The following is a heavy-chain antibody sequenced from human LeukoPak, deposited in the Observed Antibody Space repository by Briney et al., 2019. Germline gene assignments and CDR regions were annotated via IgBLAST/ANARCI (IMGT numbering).Heavy chain of an antibody. CDR1: GFTFSSYS. CDR3: AREQRYFDWSPKGI. D-gene: IGHD3-9*01. CDR2: ISSSSSYI. J-gene: IGHJ4*02. Sequence: GGSLRLSCAASGFTFSSYSMNWVRQAPGKGLEWVSSISSSSSYIYYADSVKGRFTISRDNAKNSLYLQMNSLRAEDTAVYYCAREQRYFDWSPKGIWGQGTLVTVSS. V-gene: IGHV3-21*01.